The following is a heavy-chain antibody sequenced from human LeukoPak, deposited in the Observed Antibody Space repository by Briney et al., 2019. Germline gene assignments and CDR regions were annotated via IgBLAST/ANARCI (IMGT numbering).Heavy chain of an antibody. Sequence: GGSLRLSCAASGFTFDDYAMPWVRQAPGKGLEWVSLISGDGGSSSYADSVKGRFTISRDNSKNSLYLQMNSLRTEDTALYYCAKDKLRLGESIFDYWGQGTLVTVSS. CDR3: AKDKLRLGESIFDY. CDR1: GFTFDDYA. D-gene: IGHD3-16*01. CDR2: ISGDGGSS. V-gene: IGHV3-43*02. J-gene: IGHJ4*02.